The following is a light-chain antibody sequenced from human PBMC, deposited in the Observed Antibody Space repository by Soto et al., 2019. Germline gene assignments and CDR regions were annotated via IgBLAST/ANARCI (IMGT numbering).Light chain of an antibody. CDR1: SGDVGGYNY. CDR3: SSYTTSSTWV. J-gene: IGLJ3*02. V-gene: IGLV2-14*01. CDR2: AVS. Sequence: QSALTQPASVSGSPGQSITISCTGTSGDVGGYNYVSWYQQHPGKAPTLMIYAVSNRPSGVSNRFSGSKSGNTASLTISGLQAADEADYYCSSYTTSSTWVFGGGTKLTVL.